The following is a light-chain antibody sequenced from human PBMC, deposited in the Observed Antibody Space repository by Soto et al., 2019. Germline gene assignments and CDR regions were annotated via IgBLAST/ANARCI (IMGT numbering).Light chain of an antibody. Sequence: QSVLTQPASVSGSPGQSITISCTGTSSDVGSYNLVSWYQQHPGKAPKLMIYEGSKRPSGVSNRFSGSKSGNTASLTISGLQAEDDADYYCCSYAGSRPYVFGTGTQLTVL. CDR1: SSDVGSYNL. CDR2: EGS. J-gene: IGLJ1*01. CDR3: CSYAGSRPYV. V-gene: IGLV2-23*01.